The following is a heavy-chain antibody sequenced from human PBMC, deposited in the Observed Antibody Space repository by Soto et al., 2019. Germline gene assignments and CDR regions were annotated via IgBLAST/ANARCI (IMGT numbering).Heavy chain of an antibody. CDR1: GFTFSSYG. CDR2: LWYDGSNK. CDR3: VRCQGRFYGSGSYKGLDV. J-gene: IGHJ6*04. Sequence: GGSLRLSCAASGFTFSSYGMQWVRQAPGKGLEWVAALWYDGSNKNYADSVKGRFTISRDNSKNTLYLEMNSLGAEDTAVYFCVRCQGRFYGSGSYKGLDVWGKGTTVTVSS. D-gene: IGHD3-10*01. V-gene: IGHV3-33*01.